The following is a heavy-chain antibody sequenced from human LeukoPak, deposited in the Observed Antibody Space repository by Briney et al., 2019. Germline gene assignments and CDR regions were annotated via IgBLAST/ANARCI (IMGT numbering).Heavy chain of an antibody. CDR3: TRGCSGSCYYFDY. V-gene: IGHV3-49*04. Sequence: GGSLRHSCTAYGFTFGDYAMSWVRQAPGKGLEWVGFIRSKAYGGTTEYAASVKGRFTISRDDSKSIAYLQMNSLKTEDTAVYCCTRGCSGSCYYFDYWGQGTLVTVSS. D-gene: IGHD2-15*01. CDR2: IRSKAYGGTT. J-gene: IGHJ4*02. CDR1: GFTFGDYA.